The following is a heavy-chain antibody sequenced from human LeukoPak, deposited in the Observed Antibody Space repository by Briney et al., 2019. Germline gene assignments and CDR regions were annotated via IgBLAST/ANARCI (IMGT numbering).Heavy chain of an antibody. D-gene: IGHD4-17*01. CDR1: GGSISSSSYY. J-gene: IGHJ4*02. Sequence: SETLSLTCTVSGGSISSSSYYWSWIHQPPGKGLEWIGEINHSGSTNYNPSLKSRVTISVDTSKNQFSLKLSSVTAADTAVYYCARGKTTALDYWGQGTLVTVSS. V-gene: IGHV4-39*07. CDR2: INHSGST. CDR3: ARGKTTALDY.